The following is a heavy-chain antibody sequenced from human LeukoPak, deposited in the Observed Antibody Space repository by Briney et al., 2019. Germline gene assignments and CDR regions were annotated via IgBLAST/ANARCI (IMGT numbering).Heavy chain of an antibody. D-gene: IGHD3-3*01. CDR2: IYHSGST. CDR3: ARGSLPSIFG. J-gene: IGHJ4*02. Sequence: SETLSLTCTASGASIRRADYYWGWIRQSPGKGLEWIGSIYHSGSTYYNPSLKSRVTISVDTSKNQFSLKLSSVTAADTAVYYCARGSLPSIFGWGQGTLVTVSS. V-gene: IGHV4-39*07. CDR1: GASIRRADYY.